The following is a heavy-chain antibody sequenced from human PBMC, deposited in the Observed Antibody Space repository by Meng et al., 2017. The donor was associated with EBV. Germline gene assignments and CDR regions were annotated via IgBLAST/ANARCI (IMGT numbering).Heavy chain of an antibody. Sequence: QVQLGQSGAEVKKTGASVKVSCKASGYTLTSYGISWVRQAPGQGLEWMGWISDYNGNTNYAQKLQGRVTMTTDTSTSTAYMELRSLRSDDTAVYYCARETSGYDFNWFDPWGQGTLVTVSS. J-gene: IGHJ5*02. D-gene: IGHD5-12*01. CDR3: ARETSGYDFNWFDP. V-gene: IGHV1-18*01. CDR2: ISDYNGNT. CDR1: GYTLTSYG.